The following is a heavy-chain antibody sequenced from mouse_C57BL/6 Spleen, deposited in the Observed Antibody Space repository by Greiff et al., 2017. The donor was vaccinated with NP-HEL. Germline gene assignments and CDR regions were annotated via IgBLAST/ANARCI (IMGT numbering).Heavy chain of an antibody. J-gene: IGHJ2*01. V-gene: IGHV1-85*01. Sequence: QVQLKESGPELVKPGASVKLSCKASGYTFTSYDINWVKQRPGQGLEWIGWIYPRAGSTKYNEKFKGKATLTVDTSSSTAYMELHSLTSEDSAVYFCARSTPYYFDYWGQGTTLTVSS. CDR1: GYTFTSYD. CDR3: ARSTPYYFDY. CDR2: IYPRAGST.